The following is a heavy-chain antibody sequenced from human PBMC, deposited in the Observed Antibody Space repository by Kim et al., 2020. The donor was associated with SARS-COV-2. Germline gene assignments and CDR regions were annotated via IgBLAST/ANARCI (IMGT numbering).Heavy chain of an antibody. D-gene: IGHD1-26*01. CDR2: T. J-gene: IGHJ4*02. Sequence: TYYADSVKGRYTTSRDNSKRTLYLQMNGLGAEDTAVYYCARDSDRRTRASDWGQGTLVTVSS. V-gene: IGHV3-53*01. CDR3: ARDSDRRTRASD.